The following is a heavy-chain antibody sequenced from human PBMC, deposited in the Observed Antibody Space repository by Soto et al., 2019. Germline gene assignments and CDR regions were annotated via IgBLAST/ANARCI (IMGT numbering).Heavy chain of an antibody. V-gene: IGHV3-23*01. J-gene: IGHJ4*02. Sequence: PGGSLRLSCAASGFTFSSYAMSWVRQAPGKGLEWVSAISGSGGSTYYADSVKGRFTISRDNSKNTLYLQMNSLRAEDTAVYYCAKDKNNDILTGQKPDYFDYWGQGTLVTVSS. D-gene: IGHD3-9*01. CDR3: AKDKNNDILTGQKPDYFDY. CDR1: GFTFSSYA. CDR2: ISGSGGST.